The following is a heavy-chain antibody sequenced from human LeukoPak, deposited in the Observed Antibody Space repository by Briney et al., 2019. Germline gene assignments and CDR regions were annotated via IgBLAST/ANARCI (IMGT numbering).Heavy chain of an antibody. CDR2: ISAYNGNT. J-gene: IGHJ5*02. CDR1: GYTFTSYG. CDR3: AREFGGYCSGGSCYYEVYWFDP. V-gene: IGHV1-18*01. Sequence: GASVKVSCKASGYTFTSYGISWVRQAPGQGLEWMGWISAYNGNTNYAQKLQGRVTITADKSTSTAYMELSSLRSEDTAVYYCAREFGGYCSGGSCYYEVYWFDPWGQGTLVTVSS. D-gene: IGHD2-15*01.